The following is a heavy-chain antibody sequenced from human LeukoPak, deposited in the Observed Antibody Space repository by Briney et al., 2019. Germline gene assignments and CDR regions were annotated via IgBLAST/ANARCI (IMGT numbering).Heavy chain of an antibody. D-gene: IGHD3-22*01. CDR3: ARAFDSSHDAFDI. CDR1: GGTFSSYA. CDR2: IIPTFGTA. V-gene: IGHV1-69*05. J-gene: IGHJ3*02. Sequence: SVKVSCKASGGTFSSYAISWVRQAPGQGLEWMGRIIPTFGTANYAQKFQGRVTITTDESTSTAYMELSSLRSEDTAVYYCARAFDSSHDAFDIWGQGTMVTVSS.